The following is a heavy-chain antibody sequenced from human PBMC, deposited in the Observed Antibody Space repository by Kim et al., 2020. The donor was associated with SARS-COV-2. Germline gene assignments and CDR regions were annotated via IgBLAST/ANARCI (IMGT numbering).Heavy chain of an antibody. CDR2: LYSGGSA. Sequence: GGSLRLSCEASGFTVSSNYMSWVRQAPGKGLEWVSALYSGGSAYYADSVKGRFTISRDNSKNTLNLQMNSLRVEDTAVYYCARDYYDSSGYYGLWYFDLWRRGTLVTVSS. J-gene: IGHJ2*01. CDR1: GFTVSSNY. CDR3: ARDYYDSSGYYGLWYFDL. V-gene: IGHV3-53*01. D-gene: IGHD3-22*01.